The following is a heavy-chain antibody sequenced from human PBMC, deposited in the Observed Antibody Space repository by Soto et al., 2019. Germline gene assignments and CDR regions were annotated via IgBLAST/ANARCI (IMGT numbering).Heavy chain of an antibody. D-gene: IGHD5-12*01. CDR2: IIPILGIA. V-gene: IGHV1-69*02. CDR3: ARGADIRNQRTIYYFDY. CDR1: GGTFSSYT. J-gene: IGHJ4*02. Sequence: GASVKVSCKASGGTFSSYTISWVRQAPGQGLEWMGRIIPILGIANYAQKFQGRVTITADKSTSTAYMELSSLRSEDTAVYYCARGADIRNQRTIYYFDYWGQGTLVTVSS.